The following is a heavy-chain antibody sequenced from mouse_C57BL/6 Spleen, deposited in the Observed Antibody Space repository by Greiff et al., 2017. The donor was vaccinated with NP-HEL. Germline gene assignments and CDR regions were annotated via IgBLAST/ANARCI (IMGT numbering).Heavy chain of an antibody. CDR1: GYTFTSYW. CDR3: ARERISYYGSSLYAMDY. D-gene: IGHD2-1*01. J-gene: IGHJ4*01. Sequence: QVQLQQPGAELVKPGASVKMSCKASGYTFTSYWITWVKQRPGQGLEWIGDIYPGSGSTNYNEKFKSKATLTVDTSSSTAYMQLSSLTSEDSAVYYCARERISYYGSSLYAMDYWGQGTSVTVSS. V-gene: IGHV1-55*01. CDR2: IYPGSGST.